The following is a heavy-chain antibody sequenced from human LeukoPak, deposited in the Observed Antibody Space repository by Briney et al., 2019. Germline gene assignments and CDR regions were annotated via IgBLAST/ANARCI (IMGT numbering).Heavy chain of an antibody. J-gene: IGHJ4*02. Sequence: SETQSLTCTVSGGSISSSSYYWGWIRQPPGKGLEWIGSIYYSGSTYYNPSLKSRVTISVDTSKNQFSLKLSSVTAADTAVYFCARGFRGDNFDYWGQGTLVTVSS. CDR1: GGSISSSSYY. D-gene: IGHD7-27*01. V-gene: IGHV4-39*01. CDR2: IYYSGST. CDR3: ARGFRGDNFDY.